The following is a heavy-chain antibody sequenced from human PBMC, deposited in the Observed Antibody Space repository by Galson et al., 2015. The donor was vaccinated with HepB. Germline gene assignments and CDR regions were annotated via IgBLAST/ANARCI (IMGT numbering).Heavy chain of an antibody. V-gene: IGHV3-30-3*01. CDR2: ISYDGSNK. D-gene: IGHD3-22*01. J-gene: IGHJ4*02. Sequence: SLRLSCAASGFTFSSYAMHWVRQAPGKGLEWVAVISYDGSNKYYADSVKGRFTISRDNAKNSLYLQMNSLRAEDTAVYYCAREKDYDSSGYSPVFDYWGQGTLVTVSS. CDR3: AREKDYDSSGYSPVFDY. CDR1: GFTFSSYA.